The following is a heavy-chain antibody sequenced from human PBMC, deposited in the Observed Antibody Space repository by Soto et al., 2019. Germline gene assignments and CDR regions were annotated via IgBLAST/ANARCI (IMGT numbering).Heavy chain of an antibody. V-gene: IGHV4-34*01. Sequence: QVQLQQWGAGLLKPSETLSLTCAVYGGSFSGYYWTWIRQPPGTGLEWIGEINHSGSTNYNPSLKSRVTISGDTSKTQFSLKQTSVTAPDTAVYYCASAKITGLFDYWGQGTLVTVSS. CDR2: INHSGST. CDR3: ASAKITGLFDY. D-gene: IGHD2-8*02. J-gene: IGHJ4*02. CDR1: GGSFSGYY.